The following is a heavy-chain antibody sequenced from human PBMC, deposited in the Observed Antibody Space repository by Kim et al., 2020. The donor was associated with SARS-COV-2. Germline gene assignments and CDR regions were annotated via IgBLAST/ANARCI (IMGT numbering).Heavy chain of an antibody. J-gene: IGHJ2*01. Sequence: GGSLRLSCAPSGFSVRNTYLSWVRQAPGKGLEWVSLIFSDGRTFYADSVKGRFTVSKDNSKDTLYLQMNSLGAEDTAVYFCARAGYSYSSGHDF. CDR3: ARAGYSYSSGHDF. V-gene: IGHV3-66*01. D-gene: IGHD3-22*01. CDR1: GFSVRNTY. CDR2: IFSDGRT.